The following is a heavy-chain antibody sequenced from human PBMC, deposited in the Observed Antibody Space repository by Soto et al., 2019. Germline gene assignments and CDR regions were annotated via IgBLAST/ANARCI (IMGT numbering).Heavy chain of an antibody. CDR3: ARFSRILTASSGYFLS. CDR2: IYYSGST. V-gene: IGHV4-39*01. Sequence: SETLSLTCTVSGGSISSSSYYWGWIRQPPGKGLEWIGSIYYSGSTYYNPSLKSRVTISVDTSKNQFSLKLSSVTAADTAVYYCARFSRILTASSGYFLSLGQGTLVTVS. J-gene: IGHJ4*02. D-gene: IGHD3-9*01. CDR1: GGSISSSSYY.